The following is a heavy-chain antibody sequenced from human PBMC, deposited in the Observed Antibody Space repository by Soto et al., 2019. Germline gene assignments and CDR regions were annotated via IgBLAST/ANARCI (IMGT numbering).Heavy chain of an antibody. V-gene: IGHV1-69*06. CDR1: CGTCSRYA. D-gene: IGHD1-26*01. Sequence: SVKVSCKASCGTCSRYAISRVRQAPGQWLECMGGIIPIFGTANYAQKFQGRVTISADKSITTAYLQWSSLKASDTAMYYWARRGTTPYYYYGMDVWGQGTTVTVSS. CDR3: ARRGTTPYYYYGMDV. J-gene: IGHJ6*02. CDR2: IIPIFGTA.